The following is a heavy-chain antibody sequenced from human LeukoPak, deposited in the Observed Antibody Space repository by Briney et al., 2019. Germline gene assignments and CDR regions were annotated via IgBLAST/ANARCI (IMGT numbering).Heavy chain of an antibody. D-gene: IGHD1-14*01. Sequence: PGGSLRLSCAASGFTFSSYAMSWVRQAPGKGLEWVSAISGSGGSTYYADSVKGRFTNSRDNSKNTLYLQMNSLRAEDTAVYYCAKDTDRDGYYYYYGMDVWGQGTTVTVSS. J-gene: IGHJ6*02. CDR3: AKDTDRDGYYYYYGMDV. CDR1: GFTFSSYA. CDR2: ISGSGGST. V-gene: IGHV3-23*01.